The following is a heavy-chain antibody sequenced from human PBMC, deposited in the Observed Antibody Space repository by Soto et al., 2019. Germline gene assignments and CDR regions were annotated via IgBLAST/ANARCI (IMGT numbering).Heavy chain of an antibody. CDR3: GRRRGANWFDP. Sequence: SETLSLTCTVSGGSISSYYLSWSLQPPGKGLEWIGYIYYSGSTNYNPSLKSRVTISVDTAKNQFSLKLGSVTAADTAVDYCGRRRGANWFDPWGQETLVTVAS. J-gene: IGHJ5*02. CDR2: IYYSGST. D-gene: IGHD1-26*01. CDR1: GGSISSYY. V-gene: IGHV4-59*08.